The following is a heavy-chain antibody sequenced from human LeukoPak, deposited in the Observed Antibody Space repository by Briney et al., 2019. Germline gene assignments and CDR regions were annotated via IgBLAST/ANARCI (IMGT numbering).Heavy chain of an antibody. J-gene: IGHJ4*02. CDR1: GFTFSSYG. D-gene: IGHD5-18*01. V-gene: IGHV3-30*02. CDR2: IRYDGSNK. Sequence: GGSLRLSCAASGFTFSSYGMHWVRQAPGKGLEWVAFIRYDGSNKYYADSVKGRFTISRDNSKNTPYLQMNSLRAEDTAVYYCAKDRGGEYSYGFDYWGQGTLVTVSS. CDR3: AKDRGGEYSYGFDY.